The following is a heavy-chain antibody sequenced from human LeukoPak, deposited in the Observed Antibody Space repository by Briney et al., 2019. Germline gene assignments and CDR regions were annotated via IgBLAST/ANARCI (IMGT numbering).Heavy chain of an antibody. Sequence: ASVKVSCKASGGTFISYAISWVRQAPGQGLEWMGGIIPIFGTANYAQKFQGRVTITADESTSTAYMELSSLRSEDTAVYYCARDPPRSWELPTGHYYYGMDVWGQGTTVTVSS. D-gene: IGHD1-26*01. CDR2: IIPIFGTA. V-gene: IGHV1-69*13. CDR3: ARDPPRSWELPTGHYYYGMDV. CDR1: GGTFISYA. J-gene: IGHJ6*02.